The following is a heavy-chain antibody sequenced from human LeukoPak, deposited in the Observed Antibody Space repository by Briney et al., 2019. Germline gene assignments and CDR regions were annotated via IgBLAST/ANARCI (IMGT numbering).Heavy chain of an antibody. D-gene: IGHD1-26*01. V-gene: IGHV3-23*01. CDR1: GFTFSSYA. CDR2: LSGSGGST. J-gene: IGHJ4*02. CDR3: AKRGAEVGATVAPGDY. Sequence: GGSLRLSCAASGFTFSSYAMSWVRQAPGKGLEWVSALSGSGGSTYYADSVKGRFTISRDNSKNTLYLQMNSLRAEDTAVYYCAKRGAEVGATVAPGDYWGQGTLVTVSS.